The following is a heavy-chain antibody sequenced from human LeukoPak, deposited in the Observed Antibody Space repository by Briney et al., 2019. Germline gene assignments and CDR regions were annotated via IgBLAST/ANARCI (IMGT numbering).Heavy chain of an antibody. CDR2: ISGSGGST. Sequence: GGSLRLSCAASGFTFSSYGMSWVRQAPGKGLEWVSVISGSGGSTYYADSVKGQFTISRDNAKNSLYLQMNSLRAEDTAVYYCARDRAGIAVAGNDAFDIWGQGTMVTVSS. CDR3: ARDRAGIAVAGNDAFDI. V-gene: IGHV3-23*01. CDR1: GFTFSSYG. D-gene: IGHD6-19*01. J-gene: IGHJ3*02.